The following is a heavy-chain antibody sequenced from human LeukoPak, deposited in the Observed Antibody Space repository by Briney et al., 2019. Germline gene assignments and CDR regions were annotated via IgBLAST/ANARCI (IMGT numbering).Heavy chain of an antibody. J-gene: IGHJ4*02. D-gene: IGHD3-22*01. Sequence: GGSLRLSCAASGFTFSSYSFNWVRQAPGKGLEWVSSINTVSSYIYYADSVRGRFTISRDNAENSLWLQMNSLRAEDSAVYYCARLRRNSDRSGFYYYYDSWGQGTLVTVS. V-gene: IGHV3-21*01. CDR1: GFTFSSYS. CDR3: ARLRRNSDRSGFYYYYDS. CDR2: INTVSSYI.